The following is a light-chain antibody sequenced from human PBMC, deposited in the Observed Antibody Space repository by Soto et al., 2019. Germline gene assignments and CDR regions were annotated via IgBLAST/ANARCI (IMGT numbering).Light chain of an antibody. CDR3: LHYYNYPWK. Sequence: AIQMTQSPSSLSASVGDRVTVTCRASQGIRNDLGWXXQXXRXXXQLXXXAXXXLQSGLPSRSSGSGSGTDFTLTISSLQPEDFAAYYCLHYYNYPWKFGQGSKV. CDR2: AXX. J-gene: IGKJ1*01. V-gene: IGKV1-6*01. CDR1: QGIRND.